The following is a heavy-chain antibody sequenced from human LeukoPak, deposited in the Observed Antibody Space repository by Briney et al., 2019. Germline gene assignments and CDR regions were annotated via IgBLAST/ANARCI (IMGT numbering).Heavy chain of an antibody. CDR3: ARYSRGELVHYFDY. V-gene: IGHV4-59*08. CDR1: GGSISSYY. D-gene: IGHD1-26*01. CDR2: IYYSGSI. Sequence: SETLSLTCTVSGGSISSYYWSWIRQPPGKGLEWIGYIYYSGSINYNPSLKSRVTISVDTSKNQFSLKLSSVTAADTAVYYCARYSRGELVHYFDYWGQGTLVTVSS. J-gene: IGHJ4*02.